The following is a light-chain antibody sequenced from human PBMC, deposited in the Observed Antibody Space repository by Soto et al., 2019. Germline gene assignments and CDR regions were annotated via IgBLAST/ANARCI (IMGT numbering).Light chain of an antibody. V-gene: IGKV3-11*01. CDR2: GAS. CDR3: QQHSHWPPWT. J-gene: IGKJ1*01. Sequence: EIVMTQSPATLSVSPGEGATVSCRASQSVSSHLAWYQHKPGQAPRLLIYGASNRATGIPARFSGSGSGTDFTLTISDLEPEDFAVYYCQQHSHWPPWTFGQGTKVDIK. CDR1: QSVSSH.